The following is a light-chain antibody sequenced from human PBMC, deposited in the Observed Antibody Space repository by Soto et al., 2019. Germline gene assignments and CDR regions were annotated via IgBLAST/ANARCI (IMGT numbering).Light chain of an antibody. CDR3: KSYAGSNTYV. V-gene: IGLV2-8*01. J-gene: IGLJ1*01. CDR1: KNDIGVCDF. Sequence: QSVLTQPPSASGSPGQSVTISCNGTKNDIGVCDFVSWYQHHPGKAPRLIIYEVVQRPSGVPDRFSGSKSGNTASLTVSGLQAADEADYFCKSYAGSNTYVFGSGTKVTVL. CDR2: EVV.